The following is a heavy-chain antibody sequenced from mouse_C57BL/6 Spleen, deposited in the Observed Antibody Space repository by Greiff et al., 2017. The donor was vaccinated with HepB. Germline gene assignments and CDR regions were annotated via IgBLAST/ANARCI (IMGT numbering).Heavy chain of an antibody. CDR1: GYTFTSYW. J-gene: IGHJ3*01. D-gene: IGHD1-1*01. V-gene: IGHV1-69*01. CDR3: ARSYYGSSPAWFAY. Sequence: VQLQQPGAELVMPGASVKLSCKASGYTFTSYWMHWVKQRPGQGLEWIGEIDPSDSYTNYKQKFKGKSTLTVDKSSSTAYMQLSSLTSEDSAVCDCARSYYGSSPAWFAYWGQGTLVTVSA. CDR2: IDPSDSYT.